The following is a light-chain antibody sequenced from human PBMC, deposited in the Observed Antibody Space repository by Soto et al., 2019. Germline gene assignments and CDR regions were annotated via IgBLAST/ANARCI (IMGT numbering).Light chain of an antibody. CDR2: GAS. Sequence: EIVLMQSPGTLSLSPGERATLFCRASQSMKRRYLAWYQQKPGQAPRVLIYGASSRTTGIPDRFSGSGSGTDFTLTSSDVQPEDFALYYCHQRQSWPRTFGQGTKVDIK. J-gene: IGKJ1*01. CDR1: QSMKRRY. V-gene: IGKV3-20*01. CDR3: HQRQSWPRT.